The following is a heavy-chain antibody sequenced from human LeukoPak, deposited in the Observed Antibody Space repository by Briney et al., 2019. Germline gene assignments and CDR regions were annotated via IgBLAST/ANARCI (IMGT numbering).Heavy chain of an antibody. J-gene: IGHJ4*02. CDR3: AREHRITGNDLDY. D-gene: IGHD1-20*01. CDR2: ISSSGSTI. CDR1: GFTFSSYE. V-gene: IGHV3-48*03. Sequence: PGGSLRLSCAASGFTFSSYEMNWVRQAPGKGLERVSYISSSGSTIYYADSVKGRFTISRDNAKNSLYLQMNSLRAEDTAVYYCAREHRITGNDLDYWGQGTLVTVSS.